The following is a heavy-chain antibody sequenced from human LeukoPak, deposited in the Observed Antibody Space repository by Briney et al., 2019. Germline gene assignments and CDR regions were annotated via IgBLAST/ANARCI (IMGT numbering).Heavy chain of an antibody. V-gene: IGHV3-11*04. CDR1: GFTFSDYY. J-gene: IGHJ3*02. D-gene: IGHD3-22*01. CDR3: AKDGLGDSSGYGDAFDI. Sequence: GGSLRLSCAASGFTFSDYYMSWIRQAPGKGLEWVSYISSSGSTIYYADSVKGRFTISRDNSKNTLYLQMNSLRAEDTAVYYCAKDGLGDSSGYGDAFDIWGQGTMVTVSS. CDR2: ISSSGSTI.